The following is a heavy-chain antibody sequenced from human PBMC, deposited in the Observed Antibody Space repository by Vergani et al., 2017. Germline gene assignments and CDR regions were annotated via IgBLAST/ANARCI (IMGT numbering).Heavy chain of an antibody. D-gene: IGHD2-15*01. V-gene: IGHV3-9*01. CDR3: ATDGAHDIVVDDY. J-gene: IGHJ4*02. Sequence: EVQLVESGGGLVQPGRSLRLSCAASGFTFDDYAMHWVRQAPGKGLEWVSGISWNSGSIGYADSVKGRFTISRDNAKNSLYLQMNSLRADDTAVYYCATDGAHDIVVDDYWGQGTLVTVSS. CDR1: GFTFDDYA. CDR2: ISWNSGSI.